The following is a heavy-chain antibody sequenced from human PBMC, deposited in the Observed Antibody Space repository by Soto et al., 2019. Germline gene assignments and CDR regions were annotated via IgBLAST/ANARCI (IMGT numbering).Heavy chain of an antibody. Sequence: SVKVSCKASGGTFSSYAISWVRQAPGQGLEWMGGIIPIFGTANYAQKFQGRVTITADESTSTAYMELSSLRSEDTAVYYCARADPGGDCPPFDYWGQGPLVTSPQ. J-gene: IGHJ4*02. CDR1: GGTFSSYA. CDR3: ARADPGGDCPPFDY. D-gene: IGHD2-21*02. CDR2: IIPIFGTA. V-gene: IGHV1-69*13.